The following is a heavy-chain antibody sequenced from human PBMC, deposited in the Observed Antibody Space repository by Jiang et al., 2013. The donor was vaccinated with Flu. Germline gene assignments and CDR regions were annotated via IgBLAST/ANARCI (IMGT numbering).Heavy chain of an antibody. D-gene: IGHD6-19*01. CDR3: AGGTSSGWYSHF. Sequence: PGLVKPSETLSLTCTVSGGSISSSSYYWGWIRQPPGKGLEWIGSIYYSGSTYYNPSLKSRVTISVDTSKNQFSLKLSSVTAADTAVYYCAGGTSSGWYSHFWGQGTLVTVSS. CDR1: GGSISSSSYY. CDR2: IYYSGST. V-gene: IGHV4-39*07. J-gene: IGHJ4*02.